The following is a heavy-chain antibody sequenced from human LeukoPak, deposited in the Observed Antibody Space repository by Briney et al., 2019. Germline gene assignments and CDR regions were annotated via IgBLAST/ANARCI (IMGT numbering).Heavy chain of an antibody. CDR2: MSNTGIT. D-gene: IGHD5/OR15-5a*01. J-gene: IGHJ4*02. CDR3: AKASVSTAVLFDS. V-gene: IGHV4-59*01. Sequence: SETLSLTCTVSGCSISSYFWSWIRQPPGQRLQWIGYMSNTGITKYNPSLKSRVTISADTSKNQFSLILNSVTTADTSVYYCAKASVSTAVLFDSWGQGTLVAVSS. CDR1: GCSISSYF.